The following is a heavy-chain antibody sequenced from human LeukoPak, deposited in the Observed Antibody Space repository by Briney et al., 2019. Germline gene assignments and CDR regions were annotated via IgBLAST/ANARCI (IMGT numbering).Heavy chain of an antibody. Sequence: SQTLSLTCTVSGGSINSGSYYWSWIRQPAGKGLEWIGRIYTSGSTNYNPSLKSRVTISVDTSKNQFSLKLSSVTAADTAVYYCARDLYYYDSSGYYLWGFDIWGQGTMVTVS. CDR2: IYTSGST. CDR1: GGSINSGSYY. V-gene: IGHV4-61*02. J-gene: IGHJ3*02. CDR3: ARDLYYYDSSGYYLWGFDI. D-gene: IGHD3-22*01.